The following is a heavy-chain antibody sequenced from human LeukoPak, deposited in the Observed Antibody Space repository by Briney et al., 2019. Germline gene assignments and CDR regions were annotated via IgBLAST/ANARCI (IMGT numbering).Heavy chain of an antibody. CDR1: EFPVGSNY. J-gene: IGHJ4*02. Sequence: GGSLRLSCAASEFPVGSNYMTWVRQAPGKGLEWVSLIYSGGSTYYADSVKGRFTISRDSSKNTLYLQMNSLRPEDTAVYYCARARPSMWIDYWGQGTLVTVSS. V-gene: IGHV3-66*01. CDR2: IYSGGST. CDR3: ARARPSMWIDY. D-gene: IGHD5-12*01.